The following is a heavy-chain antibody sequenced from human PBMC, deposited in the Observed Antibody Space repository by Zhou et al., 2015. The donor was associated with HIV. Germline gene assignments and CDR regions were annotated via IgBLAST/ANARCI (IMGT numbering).Heavy chain of an antibody. J-gene: IGHJ6*02. CDR2: MSYDGSNK. CDR1: GFTFSNYG. D-gene: IGHD5-24*01. CDR3: AKDALETAYYYYGMDV. V-gene: IGHV3-30*18. Sequence: QVQLVESGGGVVQPGRSLRLSCAASGFTFSNYGIHWVRQAPGKGLEWVATMSYDGSNKYYADSVKGRFTVSRDNSKDTLYLQMNSLRPEDTAVYYCAKDALETAYYYYGMDVWDQGP.